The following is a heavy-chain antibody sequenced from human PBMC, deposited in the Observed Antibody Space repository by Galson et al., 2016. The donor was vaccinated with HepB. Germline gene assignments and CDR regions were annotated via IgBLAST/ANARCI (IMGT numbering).Heavy chain of an antibody. Sequence: ETLSLTCTVSGGSISGGYYWGWIRQPPGKGLEWIGSVYHSGSTYYNPSLKSRVTISVDTSKNQFSLKLSSVTAADTAVYYCAREEWVYCANGVCQEDFDYWGQGTLVTVSS. CDR3: AREEWVYCANGVCQEDFDY. J-gene: IGHJ4*02. CDR2: VYHSGST. CDR1: GGSISGGYY. D-gene: IGHD2-8*01. V-gene: IGHV4-38-2*02.